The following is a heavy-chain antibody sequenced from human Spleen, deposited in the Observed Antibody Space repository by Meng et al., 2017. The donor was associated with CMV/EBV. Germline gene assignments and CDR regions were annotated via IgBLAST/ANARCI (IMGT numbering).Heavy chain of an antibody. D-gene: IGHD3-22*01. J-gene: IGHJ6*02. V-gene: IGHV1-2*02. Sequence: ASVKVSCKASGYSFITYYIHWVRQAPGQGLEWMGWINPNSGGTNYAQKFQGRVTMTRDTSITTAYMELSSLISDDPAVYYCARSYASSVYYGDYSGMGVWGQGTTVTVSS. CDR1: GYSFITYY. CDR2: INPNSGGT. CDR3: ARSYASSVYYGDYSGMGV.